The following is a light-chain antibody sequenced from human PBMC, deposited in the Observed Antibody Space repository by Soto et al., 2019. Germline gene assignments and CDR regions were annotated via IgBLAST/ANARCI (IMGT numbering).Light chain of an antibody. CDR3: QQSSNWPPIT. V-gene: IGKV3-11*01. CDR1: QSVSIY. CDR2: DAS. J-gene: IGKJ5*01. Sequence: EIVLTQSPATLSLSPGERATLSCRASQSVSIYLAWYQQRPGQAPRLLIYDASNRATGIPARFSGSGSGTDFTLTIRSLEPEDFAVYYCQQSSNWPPITCGQGKRREIK.